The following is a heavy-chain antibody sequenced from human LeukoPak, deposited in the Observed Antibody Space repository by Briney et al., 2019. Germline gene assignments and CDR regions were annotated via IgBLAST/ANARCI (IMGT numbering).Heavy chain of an antibody. D-gene: IGHD2-2*01. CDR1: GGTFSSYA. J-gene: IGHJ4*02. Sequence: SVKVSCKASGGTFSSYAISWVRRAPGQGLEWMGGIIPIFGTANYAQKFQGRVTMTEDTSTDTAYMELSSLRSEDTAVYYCATALYCSSTSCPPDYWGQGTLVTVSS. V-gene: IGHV1-69*06. CDR2: IIPIFGTA. CDR3: ATALYCSSTSCPPDY.